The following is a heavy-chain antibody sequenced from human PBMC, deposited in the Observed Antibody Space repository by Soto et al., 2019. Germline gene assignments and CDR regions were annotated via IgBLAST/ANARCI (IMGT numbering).Heavy chain of an antibody. CDR1: GYSFSRYW. J-gene: IGHJ6*02. CDR3: ARRRGSGSDYYYNYGMGV. CDR2: IYPGDSDI. Sequence: GESLKISCKGSGYSFSRYWIGWVRQMPGKGLEWMGIIYPGDSDIRYSPSFQGQVTISADTSISTAYLQWSSLRASDTAIYYCARRRGSGSDYYYNYGMGVWGQGTTVTVSS. D-gene: IGHD1-26*01. V-gene: IGHV5-51*01.